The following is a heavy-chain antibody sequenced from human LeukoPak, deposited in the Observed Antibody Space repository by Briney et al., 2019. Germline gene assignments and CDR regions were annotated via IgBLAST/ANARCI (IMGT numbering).Heavy chain of an antibody. CDR3: ARDLGYTVGATIGDY. Sequence: GGSLRLSCAASGFTFSSYAMHWVRQAPGKGLEWAAVISYDGSNKYYADSVKGRFTISRDNSKNTLYLQMNSLRAEDTAVYYCARDLGYTVGATIGDYWGQGTLVTVSS. D-gene: IGHD1-26*01. J-gene: IGHJ4*02. CDR1: GFTFSSYA. CDR2: ISYDGSNK. V-gene: IGHV3-30-3*01.